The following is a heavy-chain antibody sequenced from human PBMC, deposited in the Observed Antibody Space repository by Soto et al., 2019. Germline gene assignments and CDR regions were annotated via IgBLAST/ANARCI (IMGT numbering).Heavy chain of an antibody. D-gene: IGHD6-25*01. CDR1: SGSFSGYY. V-gene: IGHV4-34*01. CDR3: ARAPKVSGSAQTRPDX. J-gene: IGHJ5*02. Sequence: SETLSLTCSIYSGSFSGYYWSWIRQPPGKGLEGIVEISKSGNNNYSRSLKSPVDISIDTSKKQFSLNLASVSAADTAVYYCARAPKVSGSAQTRPDXWGQGTLVTVSX. CDR2: ISKSGNN.